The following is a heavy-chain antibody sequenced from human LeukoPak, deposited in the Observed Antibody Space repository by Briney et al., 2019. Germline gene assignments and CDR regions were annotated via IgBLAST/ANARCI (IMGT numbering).Heavy chain of an antibody. Sequence: SSETLSLTCTVSACSISSYYWSWIRQPPGNGLEGIGYIYYSGSTNYNPSLKSRVTISVDTSKNQFSLKLSSVTAADTAVYYCARGNSYGINYFDYWGQGTLVTVSS. CDR2: IYYSGST. CDR1: ACSISSYY. D-gene: IGHD5-18*01. V-gene: IGHV4-59*01. CDR3: ARGNSYGINYFDY. J-gene: IGHJ4*02.